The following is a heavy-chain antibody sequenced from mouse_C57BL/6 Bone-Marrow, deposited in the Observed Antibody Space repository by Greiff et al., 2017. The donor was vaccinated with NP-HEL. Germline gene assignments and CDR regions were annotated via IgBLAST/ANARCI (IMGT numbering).Heavy chain of an antibody. J-gene: IGHJ1*03. Sequence: QVQLQQSGAELARPGASVKLSCKASGYTFTSYGISWVKQRTGQGLEWIGEIYPRSGNTYYNEKFKGKATLTADKSSSTAYMELRSLTSEDSAVYFCARPCYGSSSYWYFDVWGTGTTVTVSS. CDR3: ARPCYGSSSYWYFDV. D-gene: IGHD1-1*01. CDR1: GYTFTSYG. CDR2: IYPRSGNT. V-gene: IGHV1-81*01.